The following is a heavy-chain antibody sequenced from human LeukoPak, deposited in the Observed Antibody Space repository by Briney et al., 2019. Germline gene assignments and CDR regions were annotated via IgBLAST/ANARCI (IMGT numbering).Heavy chain of an antibody. CDR1: GGSISSGGYY. V-gene: IGHV4-31*03. Sequence: PSQTLSLTCTVSGGSISSGGYYWSWIRQHQGKGLEWIGYIYYSGSTYYNPSLKSRVTISVDTSKNQFSLKLSSVTAADTAVYYCARAHELVVDAFDIWGQGTMVTVSS. J-gene: IGHJ3*02. D-gene: IGHD2-15*01. CDR3: ARAHELVVDAFDI. CDR2: IYYSGST.